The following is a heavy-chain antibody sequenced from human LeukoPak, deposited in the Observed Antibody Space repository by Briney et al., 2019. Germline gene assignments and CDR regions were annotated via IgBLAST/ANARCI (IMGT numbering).Heavy chain of an antibody. V-gene: IGHV3-48*02. CDR2: ITGSSDSI. CDR1: GFTFSSYE. Sequence: PGGSLRLSCAASGFTFSSYEMNWVRQAPGKGLEWVSWITGSSDSIYYADSVKGRFTISRDNAKNSLYLQMNSLRDEDTAVYYCSSESRYWGQGTLVIVSS. CDR3: SSESRY. D-gene: IGHD3-22*01. J-gene: IGHJ4*02.